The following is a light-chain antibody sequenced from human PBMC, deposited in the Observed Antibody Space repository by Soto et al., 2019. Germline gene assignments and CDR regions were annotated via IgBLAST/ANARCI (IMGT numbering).Light chain of an antibody. CDR3: QQYGTSPALT. CDR1: QSLSSTY. J-gene: IGKJ4*01. V-gene: IGKV3-20*01. CDR2: GGS. Sequence: EIVLTQSPDTLSCSPGERVTLSCRASQSLSSTYLAWYQHKPGQAPRLLIYGGSSRATGIPDRFSGSGSGTDFTLTISRLEPDDFAVYYCQQYGTSPALTFGGGTKVEIE.